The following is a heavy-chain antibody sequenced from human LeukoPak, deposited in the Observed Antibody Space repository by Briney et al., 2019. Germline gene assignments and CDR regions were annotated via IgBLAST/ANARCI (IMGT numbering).Heavy chain of an antibody. Sequence: PGGSLRLSCAASGFTFSSYAMSWVRQAPGKGLEWVSGISGSDGSTNYADSVKGRFTISRENSKNTLYLQMNSLRAEDTAVYYCARLIRFTSRAWYAAFDIWGQGTMLTVSS. J-gene: IGHJ3*02. CDR2: ISGSDGST. D-gene: IGHD3-16*01. CDR3: ARLIRFTSRAWYAAFDI. CDR1: GFTFSSYA. V-gene: IGHV3-23*01.